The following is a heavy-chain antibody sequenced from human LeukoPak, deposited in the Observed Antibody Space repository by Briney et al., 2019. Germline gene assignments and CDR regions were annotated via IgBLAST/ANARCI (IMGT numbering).Heavy chain of an antibody. CDR3: ARDGQRRIAARPGGYNWFDP. CDR2: IYTSGST. V-gene: IGHV4-4*07. D-gene: IGHD6-6*01. J-gene: IGHJ5*02. Sequence: PSETLSLTCTVSGGSISSYYWSWIRQPAGKGLEWIGRIYTSGSTNYNPSLKSRVTISVDTSKNQFSLKLSSVTAADTAVYYCARDGQRRIAARPGGYNWFDPWGQGTLVTVSS. CDR1: GGSISSYY.